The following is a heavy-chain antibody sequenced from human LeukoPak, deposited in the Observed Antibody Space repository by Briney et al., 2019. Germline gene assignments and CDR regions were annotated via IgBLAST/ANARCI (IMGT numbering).Heavy chain of an antibody. J-gene: IGHJ4*02. V-gene: IGHV1-69*05. D-gene: IGHD3-22*01. Sequence: SVKVSCKASGGTFSSYAISWVRQAPGQGLEWMGRIIPIFGTVNYAQKFQGRVTITTDESTSTAYMELSSLRSEDTAVYYCARYNHYDSSGYFLGYFDYWGQGTLVTVSS. CDR1: GGTFSSYA. CDR2: IIPIFGTV. CDR3: ARYNHYDSSGYFLGYFDY.